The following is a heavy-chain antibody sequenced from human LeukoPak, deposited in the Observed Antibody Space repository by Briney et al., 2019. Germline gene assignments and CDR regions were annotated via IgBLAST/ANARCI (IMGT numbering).Heavy chain of an antibody. CDR1: GFAFSTYT. D-gene: IGHD3-22*01. J-gene: IGHJ4*02. CDR2: INSGGTTT. V-gene: IGHV3-48*04. Sequence: HPGGSLGLSCAACGFAFSTYTMNWARQAPGKGLEWVASINSGGTTTHYAFSVKGRFTISRDNAQNVLYLQMNGLRGDDAAVYYCLRGDSRDFWGQGTLVTVSS. CDR3: LRGDSRDF.